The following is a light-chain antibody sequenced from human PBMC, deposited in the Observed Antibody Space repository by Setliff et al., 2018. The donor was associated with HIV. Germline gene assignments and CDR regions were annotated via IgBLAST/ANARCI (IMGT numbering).Light chain of an antibody. V-gene: IGLV2-14*01. CDR1: SSDVGGYHY. CDR2: DVS. Sequence: QSVLTQPASVSGSPGQSITISCTETSSDVGGYHYVSWYQQHPGKAPKLMIYDVSKRPSGVSNRFSGSKSGNTASLTISGLQAEDEADYYCSSYTSSSTYVFGTGTKVTGL. J-gene: IGLJ1*01. CDR3: SSYTSSSTYV.